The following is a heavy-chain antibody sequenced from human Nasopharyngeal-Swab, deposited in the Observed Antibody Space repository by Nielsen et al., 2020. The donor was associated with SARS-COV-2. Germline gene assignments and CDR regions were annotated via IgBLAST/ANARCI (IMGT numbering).Heavy chain of an antibody. J-gene: IGHJ5*02. Sequence: WVRQAPGQSLEWMGWINAGNGNTKYSQKFQGRVTITRDTSASTAYMELSSLRSEDTAVYYCARDTGDCSGGSCYPGRFDPWGQGTLVTVSS. CDR2: INAGNGNT. CDR3: ARDTGDCSGGSCYPGRFDP. V-gene: IGHV1-3*01. D-gene: IGHD2-15*01.